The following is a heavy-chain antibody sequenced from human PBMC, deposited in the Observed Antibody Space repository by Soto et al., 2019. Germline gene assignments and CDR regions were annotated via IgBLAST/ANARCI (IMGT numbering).Heavy chain of an antibody. CDR3: ARGGYNWNYGLDY. Sequence: SETLSLTCTVSGGSISSSSDYWGWIRQPPGKGLEWIGSIYYSGNTYYNPSLKSRVTISVDTSKNQFSLKLSSVTAADTAVYYCARGGYNWNYGLDYWGQGTLVTVSS. J-gene: IGHJ4*02. CDR1: GGSISSSSDY. CDR2: IYYSGNT. V-gene: IGHV4-39*01. D-gene: IGHD1-7*01.